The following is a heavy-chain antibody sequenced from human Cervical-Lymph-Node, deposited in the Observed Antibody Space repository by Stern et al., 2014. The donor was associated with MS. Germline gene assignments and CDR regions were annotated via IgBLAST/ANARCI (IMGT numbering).Heavy chain of an antibody. V-gene: IGHV5-51*01. CDR3: ARQRYFDY. Sequence: VQLVQSGPAVKRPGESLKISCQASGYTFTSYWIGWVRQMPGKGLEWIAIIFPGGSDIRYSPSFQGQVPTSADKSSSTAYLQWNNLKASDTAIYYCARQRYFDYWGQGTLVTVSS. CDR2: IFPGGSDI. CDR1: GYTFTSYW. J-gene: IGHJ4*02.